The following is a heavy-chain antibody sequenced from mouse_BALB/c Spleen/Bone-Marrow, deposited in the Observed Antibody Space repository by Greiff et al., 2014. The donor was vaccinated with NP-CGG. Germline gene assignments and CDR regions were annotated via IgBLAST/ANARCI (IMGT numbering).Heavy chain of an antibody. CDR3: TRYYYRFSARFAY. D-gene: IGHD2-14*01. CDR2: IYPGNSDT. J-gene: IGHJ3*01. Sequence: EVQLQESGTVLARPGASVKMPCKASGYTFTSYWMHWVKQRPGQGLEWIGAIYPGNSDTSYNQKFKGKAKLTAVTSTSTAYMELSSLTNEDSAVYYCTRYYYRFSARFAYWGQGTLVTVSA. CDR1: GYTFTSYW. V-gene: IGHV1-5*01.